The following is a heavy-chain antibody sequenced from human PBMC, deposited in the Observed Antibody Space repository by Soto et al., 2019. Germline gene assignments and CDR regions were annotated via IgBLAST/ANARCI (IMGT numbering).Heavy chain of an antibody. V-gene: IGHV6-1*01. CDR1: GDSVSSNSAA. CDR2: TYYRPKWYN. CDR3: ASDPLEGEHYYYSYGMDV. J-gene: IGHJ6*02. Sequence: QVQLQQSGPGLVKPLQTLSLTCAISGDSVSSNSAAWNWIRQSPSRGLEWLGRTYYRPKWYNDSAVSVSSRITIKPETSKNQFSLQLNSLTPEDTAVYDCASDPLEGEHYYYSYGMDVWGQGPTVTVSS. D-gene: IGHD1-1*01.